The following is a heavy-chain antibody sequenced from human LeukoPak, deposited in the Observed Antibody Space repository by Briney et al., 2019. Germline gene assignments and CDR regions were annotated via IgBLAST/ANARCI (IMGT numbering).Heavy chain of an antibody. Sequence: GGSLRLSCAASGFTFSSYSMNWVRQAPGKRLEWVSSISSSSSYIYYADSVKGRFTISRDNAKNSMYLQMNSLRAEDTAVYYCARVVDGYNYFSYWGQGTLVTVSS. D-gene: IGHD5-24*01. CDR1: GFTFSSYS. J-gene: IGHJ4*02. CDR3: ARVVDGYNYFSY. CDR2: ISSSSSYI. V-gene: IGHV3-21*01.